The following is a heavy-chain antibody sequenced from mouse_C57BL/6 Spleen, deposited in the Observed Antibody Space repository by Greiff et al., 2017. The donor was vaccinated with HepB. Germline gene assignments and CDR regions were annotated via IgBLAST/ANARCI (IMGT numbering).Heavy chain of an antibody. V-gene: IGHV1-64*01. D-gene: IGHD2-4*01. Sequence: QVQLQQPGAELVKPGASVKLSCKASGYTFTSYWMHWVKQRPGQGLEWIGMIHPNSGSTNYTEKFKSKATLTVDKSSSTAYMQLSSLTSEDSAVYYCARPYYDYGFAYWGQGTLVTVSA. CDR1: GYTFTSYW. J-gene: IGHJ3*01. CDR3: ARPYYDYGFAY. CDR2: IHPNSGST.